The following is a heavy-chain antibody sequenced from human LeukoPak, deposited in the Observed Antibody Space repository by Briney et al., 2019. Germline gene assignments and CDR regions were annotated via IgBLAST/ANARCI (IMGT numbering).Heavy chain of an antibody. J-gene: IGHJ5*02. CDR3: ARQRGASGSITWFDP. V-gene: IGHV5-51*01. CDR2: SYPDDSDT. D-gene: IGHD3-10*01. Sequence: GEALKISCETSGYSFTTDWIGWVREMPGTGLEWGWASYPDDSDTRYSPSFQGQVAISAAKSVRTAYLQWSSLKASDTAMYYCARQRGASGSITWFDPWGQGTLVTVSS. CDR1: GYSFTTDW.